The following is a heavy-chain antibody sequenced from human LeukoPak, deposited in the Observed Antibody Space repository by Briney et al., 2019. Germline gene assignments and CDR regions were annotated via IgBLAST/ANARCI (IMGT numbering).Heavy chain of an antibody. CDR1: GFTFGDYA. D-gene: IGHD3-22*01. CDR2: IRRKAYGGTA. J-gene: IGHJ4*02. Sequence: PGGFLRLSSTTSGFTFGDYAMTWVRQAPGKGLEWVGFIRRKAYGGTAEYAASVKGRFTISRDDSKSIAYLQMNSLKIEDTAVYYCTRSTMLALVTLGDWGQGTLVTVSS. V-gene: IGHV3-49*04. CDR3: TRSTMLALVTLGD.